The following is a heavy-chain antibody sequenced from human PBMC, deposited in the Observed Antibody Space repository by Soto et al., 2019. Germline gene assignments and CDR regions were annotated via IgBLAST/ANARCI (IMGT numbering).Heavy chain of an antibody. CDR3: AKDRRELPDAFDI. CDR2: ISWNSGSI. Sequence: EVQLVESGGGLVQPGRSLRLSCAASGFTFDDYAMHWVRQAPGKGLEWVSGISWNSGSIGYADSVKGRFTISRDNAKNSLYLQMNSLRAEDTALYYCAKDRRELPDAFDIWGQGTMVTVSS. V-gene: IGHV3-9*01. J-gene: IGHJ3*02. CDR1: GFTFDDYA. D-gene: IGHD1-26*01.